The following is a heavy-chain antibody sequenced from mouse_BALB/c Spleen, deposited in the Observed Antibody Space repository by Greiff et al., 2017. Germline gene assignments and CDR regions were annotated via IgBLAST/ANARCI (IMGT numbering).Heavy chain of an antibody. CDR1: GFTFSSYA. D-gene: IGHD2-1*01. V-gene: IGHV5-9-3*01. Sequence: VMLVESGGGLVKPGGSLKLSCAASGFTFSSYAMSWVRQTPEKRLEWVATISSGGSYTYYPDSVKGRFTISRDNAKNTLYLQMSSLRSEDTAMYYCARQNYGNYGAMDYWGQGTSVTVSS. CDR3: ARQNYGNYGAMDY. CDR2: ISSGGSYT. J-gene: IGHJ4*01.